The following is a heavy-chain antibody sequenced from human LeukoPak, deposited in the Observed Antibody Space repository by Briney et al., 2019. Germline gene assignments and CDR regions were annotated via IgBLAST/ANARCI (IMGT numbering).Heavy chain of an antibody. Sequence: GGSLRLSCEASGFTFSSYSMNWVRQAPGKGLEWVSSISSSSSYIYYADSVKGRFTISRDNSKNTLYLQMNSLRAEDTAVYYCAKDIRDAFDIWGQGTMVTVSS. CDR2: ISSSSSYI. CDR1: GFTFSSYS. D-gene: IGHD2-2*02. CDR3: AKDIRDAFDI. V-gene: IGHV3-21*01. J-gene: IGHJ3*02.